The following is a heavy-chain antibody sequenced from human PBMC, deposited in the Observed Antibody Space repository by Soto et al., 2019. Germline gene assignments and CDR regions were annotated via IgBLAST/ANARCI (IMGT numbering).Heavy chain of an antibody. J-gene: IGHJ6*02. Sequence: QVQLVESGGGVVQPGRSLRLSCAASGFTFSSYAMHWVRQAPGKGLEWVAVISYDGSNKYYADSVKGRFTISRDNSKNTLYLQMNSLRAEDTAVYYCARVSIAAAGITVGYYGMDVWGQGTTVTVSS. CDR1: GFTFSSYA. CDR3: ARVSIAAAGITVGYYGMDV. D-gene: IGHD6-13*01. CDR2: ISYDGSNK. V-gene: IGHV3-30-3*01.